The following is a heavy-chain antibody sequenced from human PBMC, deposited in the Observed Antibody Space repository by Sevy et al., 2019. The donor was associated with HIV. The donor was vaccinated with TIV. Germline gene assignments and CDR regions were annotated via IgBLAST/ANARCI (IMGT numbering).Heavy chain of an antibody. D-gene: IGHD3-16*01. CDR2: INHSGST. V-gene: IGHV4-34*01. Sequence: SETLSLTCAVYGGSFSGYYWSWIRQPPGKGLEWIGEINHSGSTNYNPSHKSRVTISVDTSKNQFSLKLSSVTAADTAVYYCARDGGPDDAFDIWGQGTMVTVSS. CDR3: ARDGGPDDAFDI. J-gene: IGHJ3*02. CDR1: GGSFSGYY.